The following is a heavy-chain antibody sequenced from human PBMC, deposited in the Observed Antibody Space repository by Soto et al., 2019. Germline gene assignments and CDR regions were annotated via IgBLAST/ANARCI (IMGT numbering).Heavy chain of an antibody. J-gene: IGHJ4*02. CDR2: ISYDGSNK. D-gene: IGHD3-10*01. V-gene: IGHV3-30*18. CDR3: AKDNPGVDY. CDR1: GFTFSSYG. Sequence: GGSLRLSCAASGFTFSSYGMHWVRQAPGKGLEWVAVISYDGSNKYYADSVKGRFTISRDNSKNTLYLQMNSLRAEDTAVYYCAKDNPGVDYWGQGTLVTVSS.